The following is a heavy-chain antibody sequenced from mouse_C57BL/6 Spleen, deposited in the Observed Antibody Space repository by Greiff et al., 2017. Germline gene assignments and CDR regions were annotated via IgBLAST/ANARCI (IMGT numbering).Heavy chain of an antibody. D-gene: IGHD4-1*01. V-gene: IGHV1-80*01. J-gene: IGHJ4*01. Sequence: QVQLQQSGAELVKPGASVKISCKASGYAFSSYWMNWVKQRPGKGLEWIGQIYPGDGDTNYNGKFKGKATLTADKSSSTAYMQLSSLTSEDSAVYFCARRSGTEGYYYAMDYWCQGTSVTVSS. CDR2: IYPGDGDT. CDR3: ARRSGTEGYYYAMDY. CDR1: GYAFSSYW.